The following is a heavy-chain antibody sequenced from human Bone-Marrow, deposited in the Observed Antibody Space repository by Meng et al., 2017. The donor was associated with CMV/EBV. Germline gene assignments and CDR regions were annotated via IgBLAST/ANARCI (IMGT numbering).Heavy chain of an antibody. D-gene: IGHD1-1*01. Sequence: GESLKISCAASGFTFSNAWMSWVRQAPGKGLEWVGRIKSKTDGGTTDYAAPVKVRFTISRDDSKNTLYLQMNSLKTEDTAVYYCTTDRNCQDYWGQGTLVTVSS. CDR2: IKSKTDGGTT. V-gene: IGHV3-15*01. CDR1: GFTFSNAW. CDR3: TTDRNCQDY. J-gene: IGHJ4*02.